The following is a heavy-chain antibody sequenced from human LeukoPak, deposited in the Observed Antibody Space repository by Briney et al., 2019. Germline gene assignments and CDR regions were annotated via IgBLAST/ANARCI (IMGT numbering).Heavy chain of an antibody. V-gene: IGHV3-33*06. Sequence: GSLRPSCAASGFTFSSYGMHWVRQAPGKGLEWVAVIWYDGSNKYYEDSVKGRFTISRDNSRNTLYLQMISLRAEDTAVYYCAKQFVDVWGQGTLVTVSS. D-gene: IGHD5-24*01. CDR2: IWYDGSNK. J-gene: IGHJ5*02. CDR3: AKQFVDV. CDR1: GFTFSSYG.